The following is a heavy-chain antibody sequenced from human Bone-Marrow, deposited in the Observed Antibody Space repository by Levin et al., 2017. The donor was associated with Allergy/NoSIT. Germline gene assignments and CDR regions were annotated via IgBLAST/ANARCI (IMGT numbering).Heavy chain of an antibody. Sequence: GGSLRLSCAASGFTFSSYGMHWVRQAPGKGLEWVAVIWYDGSNKYYADSVKGRFTISRDNSKNTLYLQMNSLRAEDTAVYYCARDNDIVVVPAAPAVGYYYYYYMDVWGKGTTVTVSS. J-gene: IGHJ6*03. D-gene: IGHD2-2*01. CDR2: IWYDGSNK. CDR1: GFTFSSYG. CDR3: ARDNDIVVVPAAPAVGYYYYYYMDV. V-gene: IGHV3-33*01.